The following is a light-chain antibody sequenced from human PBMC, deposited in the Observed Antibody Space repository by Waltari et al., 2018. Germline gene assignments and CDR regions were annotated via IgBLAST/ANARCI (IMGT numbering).Light chain of an antibody. V-gene: IGKV3-20*01. CDR2: ATS. CDR3: QQYGGSPEGFT. J-gene: IGKJ3*01. CDR1: QSVRSDL. Sequence: EVVLTQSPGTLSLSPGERATLSCRASQSVRSDLLACYQQKPGRAPRLLIYATSSRATGIPDRFSGSGFGTDFTLTISRLEAEDFAVYYCQQYGGSPEGFTFGPGTTVDFK.